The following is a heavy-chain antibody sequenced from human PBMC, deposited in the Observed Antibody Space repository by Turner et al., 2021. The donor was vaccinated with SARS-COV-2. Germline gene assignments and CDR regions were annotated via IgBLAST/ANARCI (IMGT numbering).Heavy chain of an antibody. CDR2: IMWDSGSI. D-gene: IGHD4-17*01. CDR3: ARDLSPGGADV. Sequence: EVQLVESGGGLVQPGRSLRLPCAGSGFTFNEHAMHWVRQAPGKGLEWVSGIMWDSGSIGYADSVKGRFTISRDNAKNSLYLEMNSLRVEDTALYYCARDLSPGGADVWGQGTTVTVSS. J-gene: IGHJ6*02. V-gene: IGHV3-9*01. CDR1: GFTFNEHA.